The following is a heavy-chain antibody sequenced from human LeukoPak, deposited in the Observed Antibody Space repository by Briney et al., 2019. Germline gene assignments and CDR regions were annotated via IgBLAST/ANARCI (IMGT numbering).Heavy chain of an antibody. CDR1: GGSFSGYY. Sequence: SETLSLTCAVYGGSFSGYYWSWIRQPPGKGLEWIGEINHSGSTNYNPSLKSRVTISVDTSKNQFSLKLNSVTAADTAVYYCARAPGITMIVVWGQGTLVTVSS. CDR2: INHSGST. CDR3: ARAPGITMIVV. D-gene: IGHD3-22*01. V-gene: IGHV4-34*01. J-gene: IGHJ4*02.